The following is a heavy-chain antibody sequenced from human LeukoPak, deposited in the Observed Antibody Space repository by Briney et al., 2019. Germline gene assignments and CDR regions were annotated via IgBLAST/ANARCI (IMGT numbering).Heavy chain of an antibody. CDR3: ARAKVLGDAFDI. D-gene: IGHD7-27*01. CDR2: ISYDGSNK. V-gene: IGHV3-30*01. J-gene: IGHJ3*02. Sequence: AISYDGSNKYYADSVKGRFTISRDNSKNTLYLQMYSLRAEDTAVYYCARAKVLGDAFDIWGQGTMVTVSS.